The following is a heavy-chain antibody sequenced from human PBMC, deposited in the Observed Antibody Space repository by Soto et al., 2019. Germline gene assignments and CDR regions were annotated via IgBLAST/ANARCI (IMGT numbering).Heavy chain of an antibody. Sequence: GGSLRLSCAASGFTFSDYYMSWIRQAPGKGLEWVSYISSSGSTIYYADSVKGRFTISRDNAKNSLYLQMNSLRAEDTAVYYCARKMELFGVPFLFDPWGQGTLVTVSS. J-gene: IGHJ5*02. V-gene: IGHV3-11*01. CDR3: ARKMELFGVPFLFDP. CDR1: GFTFSDYY. D-gene: IGHD3-3*01. CDR2: ISSSGSTI.